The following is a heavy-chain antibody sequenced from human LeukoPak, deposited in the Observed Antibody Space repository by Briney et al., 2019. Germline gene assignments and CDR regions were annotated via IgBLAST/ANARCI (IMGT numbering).Heavy chain of an antibody. CDR2: ISSSGSTI. V-gene: IGHV3-48*03. J-gene: IGHJ6*02. D-gene: IGHD3-10*01. CDR3: ARARITETRYYYYGMDV. Sequence: GGSLRLSCAASGFAFDDYAMHWVRQAPGKGLEWVSYISSSGSTIYYADSVKGRFTISRNNAKNSLYLQMNSLRAEATAVYYCARARITETRYYYYGMDVWGQGTTVTVSS. CDR1: GFAFDDYA.